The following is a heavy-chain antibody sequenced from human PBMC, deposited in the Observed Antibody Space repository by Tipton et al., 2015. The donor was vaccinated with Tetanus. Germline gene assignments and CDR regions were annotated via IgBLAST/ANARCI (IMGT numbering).Heavy chain of an antibody. CDR1: GYNFTHYS. D-gene: IGHD7-27*01. CDR2: IDPRDSET. V-gene: IGHV5-51*01. J-gene: IGHJ2*01. Sequence: QLVQSGAEVKKPGESLKISCRGSGYNFTHYSIGWVRQMPGKGLEWVGIIDPRDSETFQGHVTISADKSISTAHLRWSSLEASDTAMYYCARRLGPLTGDYIWYFDLWGRGTQVTVSS. CDR3: ARRLGPLTGDYIWYFDL.